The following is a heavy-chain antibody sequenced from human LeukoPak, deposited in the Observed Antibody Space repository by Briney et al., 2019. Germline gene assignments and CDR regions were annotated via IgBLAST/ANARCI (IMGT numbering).Heavy chain of an antibody. CDR3: AKDREHIVVVTDLDY. Sequence: GGSLRLSCAASGFTFSNHGMNWVRQASGKGLEWVSGISPSGDITYYADSVKGRFTISRDNSKNTLYLQMNSLRAEDTAVYYCAKDREHIVVVTDLDYWGQGTLVTVSS. V-gene: IGHV3-23*01. J-gene: IGHJ4*02. D-gene: IGHD2-21*02. CDR2: ISPSGDIT. CDR1: GFTFSNHG.